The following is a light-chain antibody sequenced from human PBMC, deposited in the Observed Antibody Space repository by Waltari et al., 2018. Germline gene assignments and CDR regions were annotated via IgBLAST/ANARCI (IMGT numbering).Light chain of an antibody. CDR2: WAS. CDR3: QQYYSTRPLT. J-gene: IGKJ4*01. Sequence: DIVMTQSPDSLAVSLGERATFNCKSSQSVFYSSNNKNFLTCNQHKAGQPPKLLICWASTRGFFRDSGVPGRFSGGGSGTDFTLTISSLQAEDVAVYSCQQYYSTRPLTFGGGTKVEIK. CDR1: QSVFYSSNNKNF. V-gene: IGKV4-1*01.